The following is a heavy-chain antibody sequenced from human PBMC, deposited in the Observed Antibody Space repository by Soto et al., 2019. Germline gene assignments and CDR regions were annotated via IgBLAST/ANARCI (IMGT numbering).Heavy chain of an antibody. CDR1: GFTFSDHY. J-gene: IGHJ4*02. Sequence: EVQLVESGGGLVQPGGSLTLSCAASGFTFSDHYMDWVRQAPGKGLEWVGRIRNKANSYSTTYAASVKGRFTISRDDSKNSLYLQMSRLSAEDAAVYYCTRVELILTGGYRLIAYWGQGTLVTVSS. CDR3: TRVELILTGGYRLIAY. CDR2: IRNKANSYST. D-gene: IGHD3-16*02. V-gene: IGHV3-72*01.